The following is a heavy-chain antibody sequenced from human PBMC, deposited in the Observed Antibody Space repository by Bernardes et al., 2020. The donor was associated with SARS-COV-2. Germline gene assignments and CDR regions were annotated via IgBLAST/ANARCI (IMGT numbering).Heavy chain of an antibody. CDR3: AKLSVGTFDESDF. CDR1: GFTFDDYT. Sequence: GRSLRLSCAASGFTFDDYTMHWVRQTPGKGLEWVSLITWDGRTTYYAESVKGRFTISRDNSNNSLYLQMNSLRTEDTALYYCAKLSVGTFDESDFWGQGTPVTGFS. D-gene: IGHD3-9*01. CDR2: ITWDGRTT. J-gene: IGHJ4*02. V-gene: IGHV3-43*01.